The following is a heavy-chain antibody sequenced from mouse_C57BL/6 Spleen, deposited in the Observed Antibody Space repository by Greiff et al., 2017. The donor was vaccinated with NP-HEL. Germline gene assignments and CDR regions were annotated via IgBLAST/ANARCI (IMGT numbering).Heavy chain of an antibody. Sequence: VKLVESGPGLVQPSQSLSITCTVSGFSLTSYGVHWVRQSPGKGLEWLGVIWRGGSTDYNAAFMSRLSITKDNSKSQVFFKMNSLQADDTAIYYCAKNYYGSSYLYAMDYWGQGTSVTVSS. CDR3: AKNYYGSSYLYAMDY. V-gene: IGHV2-5*01. CDR1: GFSLTSYG. CDR2: IWRGGST. J-gene: IGHJ4*01. D-gene: IGHD1-1*01.